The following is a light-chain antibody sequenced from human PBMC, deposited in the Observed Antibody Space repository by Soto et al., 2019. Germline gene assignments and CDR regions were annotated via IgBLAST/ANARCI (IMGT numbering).Light chain of an antibody. J-gene: IGLJ2*01. CDR3: SSYAGSNTVV. V-gene: IGLV2-8*01. Sequence: QSVLTQPPSASGSPGQSVTISCTGTSSDVGRYNYVSWYQQHPGKAPKLIIYEVNKRPSGVPDRFSGSKSDNTASLTVSGLQAEDEADYYCSSYAGSNTVVFGGGTKVTVL. CDR1: SSDVGRYNY. CDR2: EVN.